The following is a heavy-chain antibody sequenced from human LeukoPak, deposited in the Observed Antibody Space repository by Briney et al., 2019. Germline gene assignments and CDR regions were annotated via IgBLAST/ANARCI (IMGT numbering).Heavy chain of an antibody. CDR1: GGTFSSYA. CDR2: IIPIFGTA. Sequence: SVKVSCKASGGTFSSYAISWVRQAPGQGLEWMGGIIPIFGTANYAQKFQGRVTITADESTSTAYMELSSLRSEDTAVYYCARNSYDPYYFDYWGQGTLVTVSS. D-gene: IGHD3-22*01. J-gene: IGHJ4*02. CDR3: ARNSYDPYYFDY. V-gene: IGHV1-69*13.